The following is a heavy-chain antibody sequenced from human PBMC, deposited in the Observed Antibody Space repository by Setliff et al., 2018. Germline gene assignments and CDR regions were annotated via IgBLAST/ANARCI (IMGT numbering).Heavy chain of an antibody. J-gene: IGHJ4*02. CDR1: GGSISSSNW. CDR3: ARVFYYGSGSYLYYFDS. V-gene: IGHV4-4*02. D-gene: IGHD3-10*01. Sequence: SETLSLTCAVSGGSISSSNWWSWVRQPPGKGLEWIGEIYHSGSTNYNPSLKSRVTISVDKSKNQFSLKLSSVTAADTAVYYCARVFYYGSGSYLYYFDSWGQGTLVTVSS. CDR2: IYHSGST.